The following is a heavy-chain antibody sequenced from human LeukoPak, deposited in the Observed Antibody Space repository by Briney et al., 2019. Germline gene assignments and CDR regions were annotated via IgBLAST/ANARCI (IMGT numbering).Heavy chain of an antibody. CDR1: GFTLSDYG. CDR2: IWYDGSNK. CDR3: AKGVSSSWSNDAFDI. J-gene: IGHJ3*02. Sequence: GGSLRLSCAASGFTLSDYGMHWVRQAPGKGLEWVSLIWYDGSNKYYADSVKGRFTISRDNSKNTLYLQMNSLRTEDTAVYYCAKGVSSSWSNDAFDIWGQGTMVTVSS. V-gene: IGHV3-30*02. D-gene: IGHD6-13*01.